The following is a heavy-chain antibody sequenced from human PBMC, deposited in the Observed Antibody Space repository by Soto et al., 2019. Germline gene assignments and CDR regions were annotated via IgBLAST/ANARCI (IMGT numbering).Heavy chain of an antibody. Sequence: EVQLLESGGRLVLPGGSLRLSCAASGFTFTSSAMNWVRQAPGKGLEWGSGISSSGGLTYYADSVKGRFSISRDNSKNTLYLQMNSLGAEDTAVYYCAKVGFSFDYWGQGTLVTVSS. D-gene: IGHD3-10*01. J-gene: IGHJ4*02. CDR3: AKVGFSFDY. V-gene: IGHV3-23*01. CDR2: ISSSGGLT. CDR1: GFTFTSSA.